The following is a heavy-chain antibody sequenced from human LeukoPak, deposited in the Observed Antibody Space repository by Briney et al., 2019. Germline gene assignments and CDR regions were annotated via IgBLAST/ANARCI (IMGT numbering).Heavy chain of an antibody. CDR3: ATPVTTRYEGHY. V-gene: IGHV3-21*01. J-gene: IGHJ4*02. CDR2: ISSSSSYI. D-gene: IGHD1-1*01. CDR1: GFPFSTYW. Sequence: GGSLRLSCAASGFPFSTYWMNWVRQAPGKGLEWVSSISSSSSYIYYADSVKGRFTISRDNAKNSLYLQMNSLRAEDTAVYYCATPVTTRYEGHYWGQGTLVTVSS.